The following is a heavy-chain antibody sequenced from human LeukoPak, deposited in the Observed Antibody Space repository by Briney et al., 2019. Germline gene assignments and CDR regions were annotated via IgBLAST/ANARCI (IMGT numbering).Heavy chain of an antibody. V-gene: IGHV3-74*01. D-gene: IGHD1-26*01. J-gene: IGHJ2*01. Sequence: GGSLRLSCAASGFTFSSNWIHCVRQAPGKGLVWVSCMHSEGNSYADSVKGRFTISRDDAKNTLYLQMNSLRVEDSAMYYCARDPGSRSHDWYFDLWGRGTPVTVSS. CDR1: GFTFSSNW. CDR2: MHSEGNS. CDR3: ARDPGSRSHDWYFDL.